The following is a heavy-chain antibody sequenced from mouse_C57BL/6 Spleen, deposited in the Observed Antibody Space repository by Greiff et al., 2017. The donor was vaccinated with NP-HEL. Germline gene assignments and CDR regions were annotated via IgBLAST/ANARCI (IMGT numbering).Heavy chain of an antibody. CDR3: ARPYYGHAMDY. J-gene: IGHJ4*01. D-gene: IGHD1-2*01. V-gene: IGHV5-17*01. CDR1: GFTFSDYG. Sequence: EVKLQESGGGLVKPGGSLKLSCAASGFTFSDYGMHWVRQAPEKGLEWVAYISSGSSTIYYADTVKGRFTISRDNAKNTLFLQMTSLRSEDTAMYYCARPYYGHAMDYWGQGTSVTVAS. CDR2: ISSGSSTI.